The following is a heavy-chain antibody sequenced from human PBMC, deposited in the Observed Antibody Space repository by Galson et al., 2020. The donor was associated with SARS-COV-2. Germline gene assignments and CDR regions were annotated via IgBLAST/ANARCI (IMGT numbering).Heavy chain of an antibody. Sequence: GESLKISCAASGFIFSAFSMNWVRQAPGKGLEWVSYISADRTLIDYADSVKGRFTISQDTATNSLYLQMNNLRDEDTAVYYCARDFKWAFDYWGQGTLVTVSS. CDR3: ARDFKWAFDY. CDR1: GFIFSAFS. D-gene: IGHD1-26*01. V-gene: IGHV3-48*02. J-gene: IGHJ4*02. CDR2: ISADRTLI.